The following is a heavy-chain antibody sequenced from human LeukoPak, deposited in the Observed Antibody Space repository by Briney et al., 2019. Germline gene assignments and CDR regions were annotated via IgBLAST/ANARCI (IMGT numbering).Heavy chain of an antibody. Sequence: SETLSLTCTVSGGSISSYYWSWIPQPPGKGLEWIGYIYYSGSTNYNPSLKSRVTKSVDPSKNQFSLKLSSVTAADTAVYYCARDFYSSGWYEGFDPWGQGTLVTVSS. CDR2: IYYSGST. CDR1: GGSISSYY. CDR3: ARDFYSSGWYEGFDP. V-gene: IGHV4-59*01. J-gene: IGHJ5*02. D-gene: IGHD6-19*01.